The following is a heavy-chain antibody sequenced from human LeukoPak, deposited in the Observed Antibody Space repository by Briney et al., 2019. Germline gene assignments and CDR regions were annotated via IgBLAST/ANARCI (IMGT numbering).Heavy chain of an antibody. CDR1: GFIFSSYD. D-gene: IGHD3-22*01. Sequence: GGSLRLSCAASGFIFSSYDIHWVRQAPGKGLEWVAFIRYDGSNTYYADTVKGRFTISRDNSKSTLYLQMNSLRAEDTAVYYCAKAISDISGFNVFQDWGQGTLVTVSS. V-gene: IGHV3-30*02. J-gene: IGHJ1*01. CDR2: IRYDGSNT. CDR3: AKAISDISGFNVFQD.